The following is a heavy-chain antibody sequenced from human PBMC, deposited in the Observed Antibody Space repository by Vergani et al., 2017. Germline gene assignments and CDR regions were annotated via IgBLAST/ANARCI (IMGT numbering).Heavy chain of an antibody. CDR2: LSTTGGA. CDR1: GGSISSYY. V-gene: IGHV4-4*09. D-gene: IGHD6-13*01. J-gene: IGHJ5*02. Sequence: QVQLQESGPGLVKPSETLSLTCTVSGGSISSYYCNWIRQAPGKGLEWIGSLSTTGGATHASHNPSLKSRVSTSVDTSKSQFSLRLTSVTAADSAIYYCAGDTHSWQRADRWGQGLLVSVSS. CDR3: AGDTHSWQRADR.